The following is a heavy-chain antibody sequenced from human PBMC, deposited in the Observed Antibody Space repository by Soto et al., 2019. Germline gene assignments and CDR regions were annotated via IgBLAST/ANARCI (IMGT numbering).Heavy chain of an antibody. CDR1: GASISSDNW. D-gene: IGHD3-10*01. Sequence: QVLLQESGPGLVKPSGTLSLTCTVSGASISSDNWWGWFRLPPGKGLEWIGEIHHGGTTNSNPSLKSRVTMSADASKNYFSLHLSSVTAADTAIYYCARVSAASLLRGVIINWGQGALVSVSS. CDR2: IHHGGTT. J-gene: IGHJ4*02. CDR3: ARVSAASLLRGVIIN. V-gene: IGHV4-4*02.